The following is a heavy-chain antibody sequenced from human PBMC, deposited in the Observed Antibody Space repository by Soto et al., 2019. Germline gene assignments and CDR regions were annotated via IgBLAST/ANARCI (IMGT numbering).Heavy chain of an antibody. J-gene: IGHJ4*02. CDR2: VGGSGVTT. V-gene: IGHV3-23*01. D-gene: IGHD6-13*01. Sequence: EVQLLESGGGLVQPGGSLRLSCAASGVTFSNFAMSWVRQVPGKGLEWVSVVGGSGVTTYYADSVQGRFTISRDNSKNTLYLQMNSLRAEDTAGDYCAKRPAYSTTWYCFDCWGQGTLVTVSS. CDR3: AKRPAYSTTWYCFDC. CDR1: GVTFSNFA.